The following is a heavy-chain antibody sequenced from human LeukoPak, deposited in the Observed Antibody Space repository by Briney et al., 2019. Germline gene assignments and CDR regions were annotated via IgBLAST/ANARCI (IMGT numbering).Heavy chain of an antibody. Sequence: ASVKVSCKASGYTFTGYYMHWVRQAPGQGLEWMGWINPNSGGTNYAQKFQGRVTMTRDSSISTAYMELSRLRSDDTAVYYCARDKTRFTYYDSSGYYYGYWGQGTLVTVSS. CDR2: INPNSGGT. CDR1: GYTFTGYY. J-gene: IGHJ4*02. CDR3: ARDKTRFTYYDSSGYYYGY. D-gene: IGHD3-22*01. V-gene: IGHV1-2*02.